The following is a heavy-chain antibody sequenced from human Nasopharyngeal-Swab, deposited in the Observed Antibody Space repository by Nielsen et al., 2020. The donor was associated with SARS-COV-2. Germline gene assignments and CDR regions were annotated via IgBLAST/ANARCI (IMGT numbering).Heavy chain of an antibody. Sequence: WIRQPPGKGLEWVSYISSSSSYTYYADSVKGRFTISRDNSQNTLFLQMNSLRAEDTAVYYCAKEGGGGNYLYYYYYGMDVWGQGTTVTVSS. J-gene: IGHJ6*02. CDR2: ISSSSSYT. D-gene: IGHD1-26*01. CDR3: AKEGGGGNYLYYYYYGMDV. V-gene: IGHV3-11*05.